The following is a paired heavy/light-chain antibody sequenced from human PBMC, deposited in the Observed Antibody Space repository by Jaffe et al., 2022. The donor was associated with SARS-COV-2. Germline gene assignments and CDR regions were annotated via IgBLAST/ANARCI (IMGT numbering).Heavy chain of an antibody. J-gene: IGHJ4*02. Sequence: QVQLVDSGGGVVQPGRSLRLSCAASGFTFSSYAMHWVRQAPGKGLEWVALITYDGNKYYADSVKGRFTISRDNSKNTLYLQMNSLRAEDTAVYYCARGTDHYDRSDIRLFDFWGQGTLVTVSS. CDR3: ARGTDHYDRSDIRLFDF. V-gene: IGHV3-30*04. CDR2: ITYDGNK. D-gene: IGHD3-22*01. CDR1: GFTFSSYA.
Light chain of an antibody. CDR2: EVT. CDR1: SSDIGGYNY. CDR3: SSYTSSISYV. Sequence: QSALTQPPSASGSPGQSVTISCSGTSSDIGGYNYVSWYQQHPGKAPKLMLYEVTKRPSGVPDRFSGSKSGNTASLTVSGLQAEDEADYYCSSYTSSISYVFGTGTKVTVL. V-gene: IGLV2-8*01. J-gene: IGLJ1*01.